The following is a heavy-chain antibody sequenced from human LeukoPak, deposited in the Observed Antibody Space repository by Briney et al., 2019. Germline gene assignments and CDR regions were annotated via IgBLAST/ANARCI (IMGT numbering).Heavy chain of an antibody. J-gene: IGHJ5*02. CDR1: GGSISSSGHS. D-gene: IGHD6-13*01. CDR3: AQSIGSSDWMGNWFDR. V-gene: IGHV4-39*01. Sequence: SETLSLTCTVSGGSISSSGHSWGWIRQPPGKGLEWTGTIYYTGRTYYNPSLKSRVTISVDTSKNQFSLRLSSVTAADTAVYYCAQSIGSSDWMGNWFDRWGQGMLVTVSS. CDR2: IYYTGRT.